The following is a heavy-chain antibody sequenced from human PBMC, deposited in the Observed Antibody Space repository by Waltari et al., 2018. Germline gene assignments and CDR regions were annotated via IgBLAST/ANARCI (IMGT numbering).Heavy chain of an antibody. Sequence: EVQLLESGGGLVQPGGSLRLSCAASGFTFSSYAMSWVRQAPGKGLEWVSAISGSGGSTYYADSVKGRFTISRDNSKNTLYLQMNSLRAEDTAVYYCASAPTVTGPRYYYGMDVWGQGTTVTVSS. CDR3: ASAPTVTGPRYYYGMDV. D-gene: IGHD4-4*01. CDR1: GFTFSSYA. J-gene: IGHJ6*02. V-gene: IGHV3-23*01. CDR2: ISGSGGST.